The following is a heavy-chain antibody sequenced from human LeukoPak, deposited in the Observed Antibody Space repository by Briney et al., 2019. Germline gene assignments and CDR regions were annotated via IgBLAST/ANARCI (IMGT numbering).Heavy chain of an antibody. Sequence: GASVKVSCKASGYAFPSYGITWVRQAPGQGLEWMGWISGYNGNTNFAQKFQGSVTMTTDTSTSTAYMEVRSLRSDDTAVYYCARHSGEGYFDYWGQGTLVTVSS. D-gene: IGHD3-10*01. J-gene: IGHJ4*02. CDR3: ARHSGEGYFDY. CDR2: ISGYNGNT. V-gene: IGHV1-18*01. CDR1: GYAFPSYG.